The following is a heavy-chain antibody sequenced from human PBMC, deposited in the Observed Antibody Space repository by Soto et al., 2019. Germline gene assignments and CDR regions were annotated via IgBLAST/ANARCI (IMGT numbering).Heavy chain of an antibody. CDR2: IGDSGGYT. D-gene: IGHD1-20*01. CDR1: GFTFTNYA. CDR3: AKGNDKWNDVEDY. V-gene: IGHV3-23*01. J-gene: IGHJ4*02. Sequence: EVQLLESGGGLVQPGGSLRLSCAASGFTFTNYAMTWVRQAPGKGLEWVSGIGDSGGYTYYADSVKGRFTISRDNSKNTRYLQMNSLRAEDTAIYYCAKGNDKWNDVEDYWGQGTLVTVSS.